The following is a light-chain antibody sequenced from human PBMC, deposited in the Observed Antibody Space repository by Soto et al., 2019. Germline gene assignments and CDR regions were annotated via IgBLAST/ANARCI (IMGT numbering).Light chain of an antibody. V-gene: IGLV2-8*01. CDR1: SSDVGGYNY. CDR2: EVS. J-gene: IGLJ1*01. CDR3: SSYAGSNNLNV. Sequence: QSALTQPPSASGSPGQSVTISCTGTSSDVGGYNYVSWYQQHPGKAPKLMIYEVSKRPPGVPDRFSGSKSGNTASLTVSGLQAEDEADYYRSSYAGSNNLNVFGTGTKVTVL.